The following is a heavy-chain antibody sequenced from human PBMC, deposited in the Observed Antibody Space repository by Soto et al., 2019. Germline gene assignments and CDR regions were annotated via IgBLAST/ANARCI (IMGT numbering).Heavy chain of an antibody. D-gene: IGHD7-27*01. J-gene: IGHJ6*02. CDR1: GYIFTSYW. CDR2: IYPGDSDT. V-gene: IGHV5-51*01. CDR3: ARQRAWGASQLGMDV. Sequence: GESLKISCHVSGYIFTSYWVAWVRQMPGKGLEWMGIIYPGDSDTRYSPSFQGQVIMTADRSSDTAYLQWRSLKASDTAMYFCARQRAWGASQLGMDVWGQGTAVTVSS.